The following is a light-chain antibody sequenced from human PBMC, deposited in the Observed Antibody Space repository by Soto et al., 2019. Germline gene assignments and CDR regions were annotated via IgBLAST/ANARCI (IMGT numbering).Light chain of an antibody. CDR1: SSVSSY. J-gene: IGKJ1*01. CDR3: HQYSSWTPGT. CDR2: DAS. Sequence: VFTTSPSTLSFSQGERPTLYCRASSSVSSYLAWYQQKPGKAPRLLISDASTRATGIPARFSGSGSGTEFTLTIISLQSEDFALYYCHQYSSWTPGTFGQGTKVDIK. V-gene: IGKV3-15*01.